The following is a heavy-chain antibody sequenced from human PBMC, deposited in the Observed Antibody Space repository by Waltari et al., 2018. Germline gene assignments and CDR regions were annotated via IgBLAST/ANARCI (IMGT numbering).Heavy chain of an antibody. D-gene: IGHD3-22*01. J-gene: IGHJ3*02. Sequence: QVQLVQSGAEVKKPGSSVKVSCKASGDTFSSYVISWVRQAPGQGLEWMGMVVPLLGTANHAQKFQGRATITADESTSTAYMELSSLGSEDTAVYYWARGIDSSGIDAFDIWGQGTMVTVSS. CDR3: ARGIDSSGIDAFDI. CDR2: VVPLLGTA. V-gene: IGHV1-69*11. CDR1: GDTFSSYV.